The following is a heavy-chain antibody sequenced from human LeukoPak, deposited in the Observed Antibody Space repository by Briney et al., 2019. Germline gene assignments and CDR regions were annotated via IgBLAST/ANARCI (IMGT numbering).Heavy chain of an antibody. CDR3: ASRNDILTGYVFDF. CDR2: IYYSGST. D-gene: IGHD3-9*01. V-gene: IGHV4-39*01. Sequence: LETLSLTCTVSGGSVSSSIYYWGWIRQPPGKGLEWIGSIYYSGSTSYNPSLKSRVTISVDTSKNQFSLKLTSVTAADTAVYYCASRNDILTGYVFDFWGQGTLVTVSS. J-gene: IGHJ4*02. CDR1: GGSVSSSIYY.